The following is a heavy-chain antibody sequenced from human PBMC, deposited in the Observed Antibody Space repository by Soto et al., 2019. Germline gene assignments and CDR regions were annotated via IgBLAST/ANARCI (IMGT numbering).Heavy chain of an antibody. Sequence: EVQLLDSGGGLVQPRGSLRLSCAASGFAFDINGMTWVRQVPGKGLEWVSAISAGGGTTYYADPVKGRFTISRDNSKNMLYLQMNSLRAEDTAVYYCAKVRRDFAWLSELDYFDYWGQGTPVTVSS. V-gene: IGHV3-23*01. D-gene: IGHD3-9*01. J-gene: IGHJ4*02. CDR2: ISAGGGTT. CDR3: AKVRRDFAWLSELDYFDY. CDR1: GFAFDING.